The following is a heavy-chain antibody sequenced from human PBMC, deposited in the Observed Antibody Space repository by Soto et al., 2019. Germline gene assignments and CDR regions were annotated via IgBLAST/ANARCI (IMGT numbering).Heavy chain of an antibody. CDR2: ISYDGSNK. J-gene: IGHJ6*02. D-gene: IGHD3-16*01. Sequence: GGSLRLSCAASGFTFSSYAMHWVRQAPGKGLEWVAVISYDGSNKYYADSVKGRFTISRDNSKNTLYLQMNSPRAEDTAVYYYASVRLGSGMDVWGQGTTVTVSS. CDR1: GFTFSSYA. V-gene: IGHV3-30-3*01. CDR3: ASVRLGSGMDV.